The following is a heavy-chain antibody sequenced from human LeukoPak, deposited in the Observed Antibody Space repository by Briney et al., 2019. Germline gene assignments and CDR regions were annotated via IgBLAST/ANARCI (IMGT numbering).Heavy chain of an antibody. CDR3: ARWKMEGIVLDVFDI. CDR1: GFSVSANY. Sequence: PGGSLRNSCAASGFSVSANYMSWVRQAPGKGLEWVSAIYSGGATYYTDSVKGRFTMSRHTSKNTLDLQMNNLRVEDTAVYYCARWKMEGIVLDVFDIWDQGSRVSVSS. D-gene: IGHD3-22*01. V-gene: IGHV3-53*04. J-gene: IGHJ3*02. CDR2: IYSGGAT.